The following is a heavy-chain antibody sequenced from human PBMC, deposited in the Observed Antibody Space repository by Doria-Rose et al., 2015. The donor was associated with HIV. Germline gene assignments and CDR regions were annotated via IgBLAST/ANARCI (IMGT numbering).Heavy chain of an antibody. D-gene: IGHD2-8*01. Sequence: LVKPSETQSLTCTVSGDSISGYYWSWVRQPPGKGLGWIGYIFYARHSNYNPSLKSRVTMSVDTSKNQISLRLNSVTAADTALFYCARMVPTIKGDWHFDLWGRGTLVTVSS. CDR2: IFYARHS. CDR1: GDSISGYY. V-gene: IGHV4-59*01. CDR3: ARMVPTIKGDWHFDL. J-gene: IGHJ2*01.